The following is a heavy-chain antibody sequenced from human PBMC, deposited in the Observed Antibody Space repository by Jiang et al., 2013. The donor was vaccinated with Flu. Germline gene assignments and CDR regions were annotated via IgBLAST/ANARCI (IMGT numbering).Heavy chain of an antibody. CDR2: IWYDGSNK. V-gene: IGHV3-33*01. J-gene: IGHJ6*02. CDR3: ARDKEASSGWYGGMDV. Sequence: GGVVQPGRSLRLSCAASGFTFSSYGMHWVRQAPGKGLEWVAVIWYDGSNKYYADSVKGRFTISRDNSKNTLYLQMNSLRAEDTAVYYCARDKEASSGWYGGMDVWGQGTTVTVSS. CDR1: GFTFSSYG. D-gene: IGHD6-19*01.